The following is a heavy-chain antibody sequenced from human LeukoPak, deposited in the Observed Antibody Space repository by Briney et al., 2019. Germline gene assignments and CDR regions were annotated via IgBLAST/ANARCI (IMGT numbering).Heavy chain of an antibody. CDR2: IKSNTDGGTT. V-gene: IGHV3-15*01. D-gene: IGHD3-3*02. J-gene: IGHJ4*02. CDR3: TRSPFDNISTFDD. Sequence: GGSLRLSCAASGFTFSNAWMSWVRQASGKGLEWVGRIKSNTDGGTTDYAAPVKGRFTISRDDSKNTLYLQVNSLKSEDTAVYYCTRSPFDNISTFDDWGQGTLVTVSS. CDR1: GFTFSNAW.